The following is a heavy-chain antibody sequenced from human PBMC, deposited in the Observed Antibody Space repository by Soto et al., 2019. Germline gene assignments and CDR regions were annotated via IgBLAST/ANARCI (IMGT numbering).Heavy chain of an antibody. V-gene: IGHV3-11*06. D-gene: IGHD3-16*02. Sequence: GGSLRLSCAASGLTFSYYDMSWIRQAPGKGLEWVSYISSSSSYTNYADSVKGRFTISRDNAKNSLYLQMNSLRAEDTAVYYCARTALRLGELSLMDVWGQGTTVTVSS. J-gene: IGHJ6*02. CDR1: GLTFSYYD. CDR2: ISSSSSYT. CDR3: ARTALRLGELSLMDV.